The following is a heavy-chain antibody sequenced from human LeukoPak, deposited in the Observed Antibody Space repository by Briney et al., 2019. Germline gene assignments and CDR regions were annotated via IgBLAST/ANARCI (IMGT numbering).Heavy chain of an antibody. CDR2: IRYDGSNK. D-gene: IGHD3-3*01. V-gene: IGHV3-30*02. Sequence: PGGSLRLSCAASGFTFSSYGMHWVRQAPGKGLEWVAFIRYDGSNKYYADSVKGRFIISRDNSKNTLYLQMNSLRAEDTAVYYCAKDHYDFWSGYYVGFDYWGQGTLVTVSS. CDR3: AKDHYDFWSGYYVGFDY. J-gene: IGHJ4*02. CDR1: GFTFSSYG.